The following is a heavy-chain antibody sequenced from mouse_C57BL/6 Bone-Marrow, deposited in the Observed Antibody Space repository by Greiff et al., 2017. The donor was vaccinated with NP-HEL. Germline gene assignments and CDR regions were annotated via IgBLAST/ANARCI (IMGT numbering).Heavy chain of an antibody. D-gene: IGHD1-1*02. J-gene: IGHJ4*01. Sequence: VQVVESGAELVKPGASVKISCKASGYAFSSYWMNWVKQRPGKGLEWIGQIYPGDGDTNYNGKFKGKATLTADKSSSTAYMRLSSLTSEDYAVYCCARRGVGAMDYWGQGTSVTVAS. CDR1: GYAFSSYW. CDR3: ARRGVGAMDY. CDR2: IYPGDGDT. V-gene: IGHV1-80*01.